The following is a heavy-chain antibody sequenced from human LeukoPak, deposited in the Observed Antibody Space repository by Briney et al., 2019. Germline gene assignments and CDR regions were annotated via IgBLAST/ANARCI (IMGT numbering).Heavy chain of an antibody. CDR2: IYYSGST. J-gene: IGHJ6*02. Sequence: PSETLSLTCTVSGGSISSYYWSWIRQPPGKGLEWIGYIYYSGSTNYNPSLKSRVTISVDTSKNQFSLKLSSVTAADTAVYYCARDSSGDNYYGMDVWGQGTTVTVSS. V-gene: IGHV4-59*01. D-gene: IGHD7-27*01. CDR3: ARDSSGDNYYGMDV. CDR1: GGSISSYY.